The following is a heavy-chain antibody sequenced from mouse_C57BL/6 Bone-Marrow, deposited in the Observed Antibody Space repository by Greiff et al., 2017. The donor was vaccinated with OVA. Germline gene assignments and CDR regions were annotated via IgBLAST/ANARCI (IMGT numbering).Heavy chain of an antibody. J-gene: IGHJ3*01. CDR3: ARNNWDPSWFAY. CDR1: GFSLTSYA. Sequence: VKLVESGPGLVAPSQSLSITCTVSGFSLTSYAISWVRQPPGKGLEWLGVIWPGGGTNYNSALKSRLSTSKDNSKSQAFLKMNSLQTDDTARYYCARNNWDPSWFAYWGQGTLVTVSA. V-gene: IGHV2-9-1*01. D-gene: IGHD4-1*01. CDR2: IWPGGGT.